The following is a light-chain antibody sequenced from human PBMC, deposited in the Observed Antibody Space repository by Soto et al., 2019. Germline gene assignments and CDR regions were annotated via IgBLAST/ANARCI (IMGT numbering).Light chain of an antibody. V-gene: IGKV3-15*01. CDR1: QNISRS. CDR2: GTS. CDR3: QHRMNWPLT. Sequence: EIVMTQSPVTLSVSPGERATLSCRASQNISRSLAWYQQKPGQGPSLLIYGTSTRAGGVPARFSGGGSGTEFTLTITSLQSEDFAVYYCQHRMNWPLTCGQGTRREIK. J-gene: IGKJ5*01.